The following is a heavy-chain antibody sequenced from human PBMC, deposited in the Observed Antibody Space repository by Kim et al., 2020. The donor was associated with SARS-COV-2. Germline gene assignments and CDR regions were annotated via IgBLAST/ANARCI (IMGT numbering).Heavy chain of an antibody. V-gene: IGHV5-51*01. CDR1: GYSFTSYW. CDR3: ARLPLRYFDWSPRGYFDY. J-gene: IGHJ4*02. Sequence: GESLKISCKGSGYSFTSYWIGWVRQMPGKGLEWMGIIYPGDSDTRYSPSFQGQVTISADKSIGTAYLQWSSLKASDTAMYYCARLPLRYFDWSPRGYFDYWGQGTLVTVSS. D-gene: IGHD3-9*01. CDR2: IYPGDSDT.